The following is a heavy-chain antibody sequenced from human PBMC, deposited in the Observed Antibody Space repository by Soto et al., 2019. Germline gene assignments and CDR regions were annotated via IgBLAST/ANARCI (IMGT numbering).Heavy chain of an antibody. D-gene: IGHD5-18*01. Sequence: APVKVSCKASGYTFTGYYMHWVRQAPGQGLEWMGWINPNSGGTNYAQKFQGRVTMTRDTSISTAYMELSRLRSDDTAVYYCARGTGIQLWLSYYYSYGMDVWGQGTTVTVSS. CDR3: ARGTGIQLWLSYYYSYGMDV. CDR2: INPNSGGT. CDR1: GYTFTGYY. J-gene: IGHJ6*02. V-gene: IGHV1-2*02.